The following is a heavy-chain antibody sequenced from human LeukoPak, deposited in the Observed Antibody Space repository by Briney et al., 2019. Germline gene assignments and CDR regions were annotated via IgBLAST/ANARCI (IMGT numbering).Heavy chain of an antibody. J-gene: IGHJ4*02. V-gene: IGHV3-7*01. CDR1: GFTFSSYW. CDR2: IKQDGSEK. Sequence: SGGSLRLSCAASGFTFSSYWMSWVRQAPGKGLEWVANIKQDGSEKYYVDSVKGRFTISRDNAKNSLYLQMNSLRAEDTAVYYWAREYQSGYDCGPSRYFDYWGQGTLVTVSS. CDR3: AREYQSGYDCGPSRYFDY. D-gene: IGHD5-12*01.